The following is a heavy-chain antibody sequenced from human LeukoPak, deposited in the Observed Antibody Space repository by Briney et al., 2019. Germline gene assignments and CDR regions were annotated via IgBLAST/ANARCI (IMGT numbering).Heavy chain of an antibody. CDR1: GSTFTSYG. J-gene: IGHJ4*02. Sequence: ASVKVSCKASGSTFTSYGISWVRQAPGQGLEWVGWISAYNGNTNYAQKLQGRVTMTTDTSTSTAYMELRSLRSDDTAVYYCARAVRGSSWQYYFDYWGQGTLVTVSS. D-gene: IGHD6-13*01. CDR3: ARAVRGSSWQYYFDY. V-gene: IGHV1-18*01. CDR2: ISAYNGNT.